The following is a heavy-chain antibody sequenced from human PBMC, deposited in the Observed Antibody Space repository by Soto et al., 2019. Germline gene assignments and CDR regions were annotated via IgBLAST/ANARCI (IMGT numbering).Heavy chain of an antibody. D-gene: IGHD3-22*01. Sequence: SVKVSCKASGGTFSSYAVSWVRQAPGQGLEWMGWIIPIFGTANYAQKFQGRVTITADESTSTAYMELSSLRAEDTAVYYCATAPRGYYYDSSGYYYWRAFDIWGQGTMGTVSS. CDR2: IIPIFGTA. CDR3: ATAPRGYYYDSSGYYYWRAFDI. CDR1: GGTFSSYA. J-gene: IGHJ3*02. V-gene: IGHV1-69*13.